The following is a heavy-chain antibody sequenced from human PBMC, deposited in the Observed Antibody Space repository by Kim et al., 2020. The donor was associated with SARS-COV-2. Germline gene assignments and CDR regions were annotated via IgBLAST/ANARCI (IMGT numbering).Heavy chain of an antibody. CDR3: ARVFSGWSSDY. Sequence: ASVKVSCKASGYTFNTYDITWVRQAPGQGLEWMGWISAHNGNTNYAKKLQGRVTMTTDTSTSTAYMELRSLRSDDTAMYYCARVFSGWSSDYWGQGTLVTVSS. J-gene: IGHJ4*02. V-gene: IGHV1-18*01. D-gene: IGHD6-19*01. CDR2: ISAHNGNT. CDR1: GYTFNTYD.